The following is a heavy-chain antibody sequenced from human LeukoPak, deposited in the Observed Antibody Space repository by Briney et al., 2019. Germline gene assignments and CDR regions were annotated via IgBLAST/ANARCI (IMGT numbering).Heavy chain of an antibody. CDR2: ISSSGSNI. CDR1: GFTFSSYE. D-gene: IGHD6-19*01. V-gene: IGHV3-48*03. CDR3: ARDGRYSSPSLPGEHFDY. Sequence: PGGSLRLSCAASGFTFSSYEMNWVRQAPGKGLEWVSYISSSGSNIYYADSVKGRLTISRDNAKNSLYLQMNSLRAEDTAVYYCARDGRYSSPSLPGEHFDYWGQGTLVTVSS. J-gene: IGHJ4*02.